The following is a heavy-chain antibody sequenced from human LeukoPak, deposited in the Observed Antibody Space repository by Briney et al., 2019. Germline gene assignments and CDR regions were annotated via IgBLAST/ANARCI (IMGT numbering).Heavy chain of an antibody. D-gene: IGHD3-22*01. J-gene: IGHJ4*02. V-gene: IGHV3-48*04. CDR1: GFTFSSYS. CDR3: ARGAYYYDSSGYPGY. CDR2: ISSGASII. Sequence: GGSLRLSCAASGFTFSSYSMNWVRQAPGKGLEWVSYISSGASIIYYADSVKGRFTISRDNAKNSLYLQMNSLRAEDTAVYYCARGAYYYDSSGYPGYWGQGTLVTVSS.